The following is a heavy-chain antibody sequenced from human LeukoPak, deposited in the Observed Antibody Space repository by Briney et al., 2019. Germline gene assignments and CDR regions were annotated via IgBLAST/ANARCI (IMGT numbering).Heavy chain of an antibody. D-gene: IGHD6-13*01. CDR3: ARFAGTPRYMDV. Sequence: GRSLRLSCAASGFTFSSYAMHWVRQAPGKGLEWVAVISYDGSNRYYADSVKGRFTISRDNSKNTLYLQMNSLRAEDTAVYYCARFAGTPRYMDVWGKGTTVTVSS. V-gene: IGHV3-30*01. J-gene: IGHJ6*03. CDR2: ISYDGSNR. CDR1: GFTFSSYA.